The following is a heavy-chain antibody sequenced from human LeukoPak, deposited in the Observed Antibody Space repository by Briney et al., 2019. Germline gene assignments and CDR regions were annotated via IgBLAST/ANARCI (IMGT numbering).Heavy chain of an antibody. D-gene: IGHD6-13*01. Sequence: KPSETLSLTCTVSGGSISSGGYYWRWIRQHPGKGLEWIGYIYYSGSTYYNPSLKSRVTISVDTSKNQFSLKLSSVTAADTAVYYCARVGSSSSWYASYYYYYMDVWGKGTTVTVSS. CDR3: ARVGSSSSWYASYYYYYMDV. CDR2: IYYSGST. V-gene: IGHV4-31*03. CDR1: GGSISSGGYY. J-gene: IGHJ6*03.